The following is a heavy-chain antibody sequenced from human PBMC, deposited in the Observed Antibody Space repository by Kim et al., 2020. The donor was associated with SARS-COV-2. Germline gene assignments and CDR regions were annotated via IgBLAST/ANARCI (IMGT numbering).Heavy chain of an antibody. CDR2: ISSSSSYI. D-gene: IGHD6-13*01. V-gene: IGHV3-21*04. J-gene: IGHJ4*02. Sequence: GGSLRLSCAASGFTFSSYSMNWVRQAPGKGLEWVSSISSSSSYIYYADSVKGRFTISRDNAKNSLYLQMNSLRAEDTAVYYCARDLRQQLAPILDYWGQGTLVTVSS. CDR3: ARDLRQQLAPILDY. CDR1: GFTFSSYS.